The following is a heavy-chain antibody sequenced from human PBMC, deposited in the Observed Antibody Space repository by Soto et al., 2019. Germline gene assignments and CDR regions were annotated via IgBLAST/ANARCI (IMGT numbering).Heavy chain of an antibody. CDR1: GFTFSSYV. Sequence: PGGSLRLSCAASGFTFSSYVMYWVRQAPGKGLEWVAVISSDGSDKYYADSVKGRFTISRDNSKNTLFLQMNSLRAEDTAVYYCAKPPYCGGDCYSFSQHWGHGTLVTVSS. CDR3: AKPPYCGGDCYSFSQH. J-gene: IGHJ1*01. D-gene: IGHD2-21*02. V-gene: IGHV3-30*18. CDR2: ISSDGSDK.